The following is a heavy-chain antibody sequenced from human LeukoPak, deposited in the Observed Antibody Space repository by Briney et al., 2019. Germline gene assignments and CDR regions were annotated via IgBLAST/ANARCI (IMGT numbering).Heavy chain of an antibody. V-gene: IGHV1-2*02. Sequence: ASVKVSCKASGYTFTGYYMHWVRQAPGQGLEWMGWINPNSGGTNYAQKFQGRVTMTRDTSISTAYMELSRLRSDDTAVYYCARDRITMVRGVIGKNWFDPWGQGTLVTVSS. J-gene: IGHJ5*02. CDR1: GYTFTGYY. CDR2: INPNSGGT. CDR3: ARDRITMVRGVIGKNWFDP. D-gene: IGHD3-10*01.